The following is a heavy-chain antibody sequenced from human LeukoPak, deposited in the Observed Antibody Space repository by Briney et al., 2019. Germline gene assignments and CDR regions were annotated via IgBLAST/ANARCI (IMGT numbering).Heavy chain of an antibody. CDR3: ASYDSVWYSSSWYSPFDY. D-gene: IGHD6-13*01. V-gene: IGHV4-34*01. Sequence: SGTLSLTCAVYGGSFSGYYWSWIRQPPGKGLEWIGEINHSGSTNYNPSLKSRVTISVDTSKNQFSLKLSSVTAADTAVYYCASYDSVWYSSSWYSPFDYWGQGTLVTVSS. CDR1: GGSFSGYY. CDR2: INHSGST. J-gene: IGHJ4*02.